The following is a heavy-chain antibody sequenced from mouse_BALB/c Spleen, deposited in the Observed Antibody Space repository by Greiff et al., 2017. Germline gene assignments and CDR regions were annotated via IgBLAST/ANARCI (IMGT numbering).Heavy chain of an antibody. CDR1: GFTFSSFG. Sequence: EVKLVESGGGLVQPGGSRKLSCAASGFTFSSFGMHWVRQAPEKGLEWVAYISSGSSTIYYADTVKGRFTISRDNPKNTLFLQMTSLRSEDTAMYYCARSYYGNFHAMDYWGQGTSVTVSS. D-gene: IGHD2-10*01. J-gene: IGHJ4*01. V-gene: IGHV5-17*02. CDR3: ARSYYGNFHAMDY. CDR2: ISSGSSTI.